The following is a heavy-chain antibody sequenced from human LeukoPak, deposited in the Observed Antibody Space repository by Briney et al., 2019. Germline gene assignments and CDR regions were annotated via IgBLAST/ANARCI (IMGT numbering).Heavy chain of an antibody. J-gene: IGHJ4*02. Sequence: GRSLRLSCAASGFTFDDYAMHWVRQAPGKGLEWVSGISWNSGSIGYADSVKGRFTISRDNAKNSLYLQMNSLRAEDTALYYCAKDGQRLSRGVTQDFDCWGQGTLVTVSS. CDR1: GFTFDDYA. D-gene: IGHD3-10*01. CDR3: AKDGQRLSRGVTQDFDC. CDR2: ISWNSGSI. V-gene: IGHV3-9*01.